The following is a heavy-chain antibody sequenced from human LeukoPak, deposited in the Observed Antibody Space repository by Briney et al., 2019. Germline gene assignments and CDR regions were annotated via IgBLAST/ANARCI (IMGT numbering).Heavy chain of an antibody. Sequence: SETLSLTCTVSGGSISSSTYYWGWIRQPPGKGLEWIGSMYYSGNIYYNPSLKSRVTISVDTSKNQFSLKLSSVTAADTAVYYCATLATKWWLRASHWGQGTLVTVSS. CDR3: ATLATKWWLRASH. D-gene: IGHD5-12*01. CDR1: GGSISSSTYY. V-gene: IGHV4-39*01. J-gene: IGHJ4*02. CDR2: MYYSGNI.